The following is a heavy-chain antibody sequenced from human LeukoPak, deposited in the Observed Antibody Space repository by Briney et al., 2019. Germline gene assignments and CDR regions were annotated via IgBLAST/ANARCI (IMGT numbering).Heavy chain of an antibody. CDR3: ASYYDFWSGYAPD. V-gene: IGHV3-30-3*01. J-gene: IGHJ4*02. Sequence: GVSLRLSCAASGFTFSSYAMLWVRQAPGQGLEWGADINCDGTNKYYAVSVKVRITSSRAITKNKLYLQMNSLRAEDTAVYYCASYYDFWSGYAPDCGQGTLVTASS. CDR2: INCDGTNK. D-gene: IGHD3-3*01. CDR1: GFTFSSYA.